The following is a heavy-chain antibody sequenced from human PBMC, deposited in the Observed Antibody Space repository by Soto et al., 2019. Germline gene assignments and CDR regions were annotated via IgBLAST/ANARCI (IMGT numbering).Heavy chain of an antibody. V-gene: IGHV1-69*12. CDR1: GGTFSSYA. D-gene: IGHD6-25*01. CDR2: IIPIFGTA. Sequence: QVQLVQSGAEVKKPGSSVKVSCKASGGTFSSYAISWVRQAPGQGLEWMGGIIPIFGTANYAQKFQGRVTITAHESTSTAYMGLSSLRSEDTAVYYCARDNSSGYLGGNDYWGQGTLVTVSS. J-gene: IGHJ4*02. CDR3: ARDNSSGYLGGNDY.